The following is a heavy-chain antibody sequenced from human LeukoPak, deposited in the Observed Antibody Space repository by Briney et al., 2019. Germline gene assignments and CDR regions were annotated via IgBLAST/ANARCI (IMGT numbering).Heavy chain of an antibody. V-gene: IGHV4-59*08. Sequence: SETLSLTCTVSGGSISSYYWSWIRQPPGKGLEWIGYIYYSGSTNYNPSLKSRVTISVDPSKNQFSLKLSSVTAADTDVYYCARLRTDSGTRLGGVKSPRYYFDYWGQGTLVTVSS. J-gene: IGHJ4*02. CDR2: IYYSGST. D-gene: IGHD1-14*01. CDR1: GGSISSYY. CDR3: ARLRTDSGTRLGGVKSPRYYFDY.